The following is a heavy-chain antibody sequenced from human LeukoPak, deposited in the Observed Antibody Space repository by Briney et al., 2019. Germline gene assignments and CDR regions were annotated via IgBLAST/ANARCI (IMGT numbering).Heavy chain of an antibody. V-gene: IGHV4-4*07. Sequence: SETLSLTCTVSGGSISSYYWSWIRQPAGKGLEWNGRIYTSGSTNYNPSLKSRVTISVDTSKNQFSLKLSSVTAADTAVYYCARAIAVAGTSSGPSFDYWGQGTLVTVSS. J-gene: IGHJ4*02. D-gene: IGHD6-19*01. CDR1: GGSISSYY. CDR2: IYTSGST. CDR3: ARAIAVAGTSSGPSFDY.